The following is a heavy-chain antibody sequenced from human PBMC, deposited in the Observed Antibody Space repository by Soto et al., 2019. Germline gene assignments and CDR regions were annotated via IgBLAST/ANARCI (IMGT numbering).Heavy chain of an antibody. Sequence: QVQLVESGGGVVQPGRSLRLSCAASGFTFSSYAMHWVRQAPGKGLEWVAVISYDGSNKYYADSVKGRFTISRDNSKNTLYLQMNSLRAEDTAVYYCERASKVSDYWVQGTLVTVSS. V-gene: IGHV3-30-3*01. CDR3: ERASKVSDY. D-gene: IGHD2-2*01. CDR2: ISYDGSNK. J-gene: IGHJ4*02. CDR1: GFTFSSYA.